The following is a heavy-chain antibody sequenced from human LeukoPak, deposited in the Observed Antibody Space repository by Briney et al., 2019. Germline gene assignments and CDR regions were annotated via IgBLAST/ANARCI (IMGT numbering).Heavy chain of an antibody. CDR3: ARLGVTPVTSGDL. D-gene: IGHD4-17*01. Sequence: GESLKISCKGSGYIFTTSWIGWVRQMPGKGVEWMGIIYPGDSDTRYSPSFQGQLTITAYKSISTAYLQWNSLNSSDSAMYYRARLGVTPVTSGDLWGQGTLVTVSS. CDR2: IYPGDSDT. CDR1: GYIFTTSW. V-gene: IGHV5-51*01. J-gene: IGHJ5*02.